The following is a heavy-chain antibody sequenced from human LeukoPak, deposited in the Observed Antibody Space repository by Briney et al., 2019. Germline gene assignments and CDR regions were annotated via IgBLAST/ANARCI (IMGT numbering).Heavy chain of an antibody. CDR2: IYYSGST. V-gene: IGHV4-59*01. J-gene: IGHJ6*02. D-gene: IGHD6-19*01. Sequence: SETLSLTCTVSGGSISGYYWSWIRQPPGKGLECIGYIYYSGSTNYNPSLQSRVTIPVDTSKNQFSLKLSSVTAADTAVYYCARARDKESSGWFYYYYYGMDVWGQGTTVTVSS. CDR3: ARARDKESSGWFYYYYYGMDV. CDR1: GGSISGYY.